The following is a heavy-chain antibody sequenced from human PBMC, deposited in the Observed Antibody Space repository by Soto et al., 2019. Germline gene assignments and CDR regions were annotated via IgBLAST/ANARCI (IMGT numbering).Heavy chain of an antibody. CDR3: ARDGSSYETLAFDP. Sequence: GGSLRLSCAASGFTFSSYSMNWVRQAPGKGLEWVSSISSSSSYIYYADSVKGRFTISRDNAKNSLYLQMNSLRAEDTAVYYCARDGSSYETLAFDPWGQGTLVTVSS. CDR2: ISSSSSYI. V-gene: IGHV3-21*01. J-gene: IGHJ5*02. D-gene: IGHD6-13*01. CDR1: GFTFSSYS.